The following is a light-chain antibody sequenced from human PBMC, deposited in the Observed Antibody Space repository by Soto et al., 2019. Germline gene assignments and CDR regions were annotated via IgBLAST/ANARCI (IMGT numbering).Light chain of an antibody. Sequence: EIVLTQSPGTLSLSPWERATLSCRASQSVTSNSLAWYHQKPGQPPRLLIYGASSRATGIPDRFSGSGSGTDFTLTISRLEPEDFAVYYCQQYGSSFITFGQGTRLEIK. V-gene: IGKV3-20*01. CDR1: QSVTSNS. J-gene: IGKJ5*01. CDR3: QQYGSSFIT. CDR2: GAS.